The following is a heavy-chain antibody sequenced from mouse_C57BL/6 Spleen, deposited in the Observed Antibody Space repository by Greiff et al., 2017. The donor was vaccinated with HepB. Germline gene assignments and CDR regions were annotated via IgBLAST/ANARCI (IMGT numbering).Heavy chain of an antibody. CDR1: GYTFTDYY. Sequence: EVQLQQSGPELVKPGASVKISCKASGYTFTDYYLNWVKQSHGKSLEWIGDINPNNGGTSYNQKFKGKSTLTVDKSSSTAYMELRSLTSEDSAVYYCAIREYFDYWGQGTTLTVSS. CDR2: INPNNGGT. CDR3: AIREYFDY. D-gene: IGHD1-1*01. J-gene: IGHJ2*01. V-gene: IGHV1-26*01.